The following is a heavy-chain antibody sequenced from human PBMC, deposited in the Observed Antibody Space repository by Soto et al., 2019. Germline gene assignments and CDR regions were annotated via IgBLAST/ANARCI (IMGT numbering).Heavy chain of an antibody. CDR1: GYTFTSHY. V-gene: IGHV1-46*01. J-gene: IGHJ4*02. CDR3: AGEIVAAITTSFRPRGQGYGNGY. D-gene: IGHD5-18*01. CDR2: IDPYDGTT. Sequence: QVQLVQSGAEVKKPGASVKVSCKTSGYTFTSHYIHWVRQAPGQGLEWMGMIDPYDGTTTNAQRFHGRVTIAKDQFKTTGKIEMNSLRSEETATYFFAGEIVAAITTSFRPRGQGYGNGYWGQGTLVTVSS.